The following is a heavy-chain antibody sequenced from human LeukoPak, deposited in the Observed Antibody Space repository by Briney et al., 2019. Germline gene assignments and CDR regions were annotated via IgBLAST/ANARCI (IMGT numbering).Heavy chain of an antibody. CDR1: GGTFSSYA. Sequence: SVKVSCKASGGTFSSYAISWVRQDPGQGLEWMGGIIPIFGTANYAQKFQGRVTITTDESTSTAYMELSSLRSEDTAVYYCASFSGYSYGFDFDYWGQGTLVTVSS. CDR2: IIPIFGTA. CDR3: ASFSGYSYGFDFDY. D-gene: IGHD5-18*01. V-gene: IGHV1-69*05. J-gene: IGHJ4*02.